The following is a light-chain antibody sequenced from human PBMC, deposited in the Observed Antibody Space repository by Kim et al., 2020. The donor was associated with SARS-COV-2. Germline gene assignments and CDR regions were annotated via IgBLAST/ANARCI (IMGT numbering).Light chain of an antibody. V-gene: IGKV3-20*01. J-gene: IGKJ4*01. CDR3: QQYGTSPLT. CDR1: QSIGSSQ. Sequence: SPGERATLSCRAGQSIGSSQLAWFQQKPGQAPRLLIYGASTRATGIPDRFSGSGSGTDFALTISRLEPEDFAMYFCQQYGTSPLTFGGGTKVDIK. CDR2: GAS.